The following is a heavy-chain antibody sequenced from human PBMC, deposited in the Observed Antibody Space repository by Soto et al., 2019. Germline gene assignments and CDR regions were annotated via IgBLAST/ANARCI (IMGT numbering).Heavy chain of an antibody. Sequence: GESLKISCMASGYTFPGYWIGRVRQMPGKGLEWMGGIAPADSYTNYSPSFHGHVTMSVDRSTSTAYLQWGSLKASDTAMYYCVRVPIGHSDDSGYSDSWGQGTQVTVSS. CDR2: IAPADSYT. D-gene: IGHD3-22*01. CDR3: VRVPIGHSDDSGYSDS. J-gene: IGHJ5*01. CDR1: GYTFPGYW. V-gene: IGHV5-10-1*01.